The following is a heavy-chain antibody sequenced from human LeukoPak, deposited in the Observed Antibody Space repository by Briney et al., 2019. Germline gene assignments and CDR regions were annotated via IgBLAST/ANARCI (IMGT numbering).Heavy chain of an antibody. CDR3: AREYYYDSSGYYPPHAFDI. D-gene: IGHD3-22*01. CDR2: IYYSGST. CDR1: GGSISTYY. J-gene: IGHJ3*02. Sequence: SETLSLTCTVSGGSISTYYWSWIRQPPGKALEWIGYIYYSGSTNYNLSLKSRVTISVDTSKKQFSLNLSSVTAADTAVYYCAREYYYDSSGYYPPHAFDIWGQGTMVTVSS. V-gene: IGHV4-59*01.